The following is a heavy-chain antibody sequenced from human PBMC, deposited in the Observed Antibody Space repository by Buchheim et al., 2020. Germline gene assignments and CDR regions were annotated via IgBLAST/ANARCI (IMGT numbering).Heavy chain of an antibody. CDR3: ARDVTAFLTFSYYGMDV. CDR2: ISGSGSST. J-gene: IGHJ6*02. V-gene: IGHV3-11*01. CDR1: GFTFSDYY. D-gene: IGHD2/OR15-2a*01. Sequence: VQLLESGGGLVQPGGSLRLSCAASGFTFSDYYMSWIRQVPGKGLEWVSYISGSGSSTYYTDSVKGRFTISRDNARHSLYLQMNSLRAEDTAEYYCARDVTAFLTFSYYGMDVWGQGT.